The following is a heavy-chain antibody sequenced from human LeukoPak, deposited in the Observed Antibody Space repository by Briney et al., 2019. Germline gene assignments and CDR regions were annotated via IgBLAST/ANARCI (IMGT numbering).Heavy chain of an antibody. CDR1: GFTFSSCA. Sequence: GGSLRLSCAASGFTFSSCAMSWVRQAPGKGLEWVSAISGSGVSTYYADSVKGRFTISRDNSKNTLYLQMNSLTAEDTAIYYCAKAPANYVDTAMGTFDYWGQGTLVTASS. D-gene: IGHD5-18*01. CDR2: ISGSGVST. J-gene: IGHJ4*02. CDR3: AKAPANYVDTAMGTFDY. V-gene: IGHV3-23*01.